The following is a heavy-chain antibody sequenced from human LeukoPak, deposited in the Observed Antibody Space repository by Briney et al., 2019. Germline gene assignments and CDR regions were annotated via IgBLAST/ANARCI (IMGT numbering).Heavy chain of an antibody. J-gene: IGHJ4*02. V-gene: IGHV4-34*01. Sequence: PSETLSLTCAVYGGSFSGYYWSWIRQPPGKGLEWIGEINHSGSTNYNPSLKSRVTISVDTSENQFSLKLSSVTAADTAVYYCARGSSWMYYFDYWGQGTLVTVSS. D-gene: IGHD6-13*01. CDR1: GGSFSGYY. CDR3: ARGSSWMYYFDY. CDR2: INHSGST.